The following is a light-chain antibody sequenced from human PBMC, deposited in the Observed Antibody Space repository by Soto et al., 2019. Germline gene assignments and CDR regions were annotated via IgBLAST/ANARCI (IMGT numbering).Light chain of an antibody. J-gene: IGKJ4*01. CDR2: DAS. Sequence: DIQMTQSPSTLSASVGDRVNITCRASQSISSWLAWYQQKPGKAPKLLIYDASSLESGVPSRFSGSGSGTEFTLTISSLQTDDFATDYCQQYNSYPGLTFGGGTKVEIK. V-gene: IGKV1-5*01. CDR1: QSISSW. CDR3: QQYNSYPGLT.